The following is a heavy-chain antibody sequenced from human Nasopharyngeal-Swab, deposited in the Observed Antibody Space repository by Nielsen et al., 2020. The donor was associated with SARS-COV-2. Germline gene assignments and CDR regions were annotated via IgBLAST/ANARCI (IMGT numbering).Heavy chain of an antibody. CDR2: IWYDGSNK. CDR1: GFTFSNYG. V-gene: IGHV3-33*01. J-gene: IGHJ4*02. Sequence: GEPLKISCAASGFTFSNYGMHWVRQAPGKGLEWVAVIWYDGSNKYYADSVKGRFTISRDNSKNTVYLQMNSLRAEDTAVYYCAAAPSGDYGGYWGQGTLVTVSS. D-gene: IGHD4-23*01. CDR3: AAAPSGDYGGY.